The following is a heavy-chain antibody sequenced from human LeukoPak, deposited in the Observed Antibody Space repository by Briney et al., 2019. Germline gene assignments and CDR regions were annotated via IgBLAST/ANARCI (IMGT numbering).Heavy chain of an antibody. D-gene: IGHD4-23*01. CDR3: ARDRVGTLY. V-gene: IGHV3-74*01. CDR1: GFTFSSYW. Sequence: PGGSLRLSCAPSGFTFSSYWMHWVRKAPGKGLVWVSRINIDGSSTTYADSVRGRFTISRDNAKNTLYLQMNSLRAEDTAVYYCARDRVGTLYWGQGTLVTVSS. J-gene: IGHJ4*02. CDR2: INIDGSST.